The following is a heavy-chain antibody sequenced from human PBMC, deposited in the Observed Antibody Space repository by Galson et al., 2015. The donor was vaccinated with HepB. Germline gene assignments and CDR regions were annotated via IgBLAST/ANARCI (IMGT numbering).Heavy chain of an antibody. CDR2: IIPIFGTA. V-gene: IGHV1-69*06. Sequence: SVKVSCKASGGTFSSYAISWVRQAPGQGLEWMGGIIPIFGTANYAQKFQGRVTITADKSTSTAYMELSSLRSEDTAVYYCARDFWSGHGAFDIWGQGTMVTVSS. CDR1: GGTFSSYA. CDR3: ARDFWSGHGAFDI. D-gene: IGHD3-3*01. J-gene: IGHJ3*02.